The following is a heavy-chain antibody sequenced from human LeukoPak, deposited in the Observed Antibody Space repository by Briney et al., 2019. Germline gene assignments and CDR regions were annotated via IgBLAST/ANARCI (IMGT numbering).Heavy chain of an antibody. V-gene: IGHV4-61*02. CDR2: IYTSGST. J-gene: IGHJ4*02. CDR3: ARDQTYSGSGIYTYFDY. Sequence: SETLSLTCTVSGGSISTSSYYWSWIRQPAGKGLEYIGRIYTSGSTNYNPSLKGRVTISVDTSKNHFSLKLSSVTAADTAVYYCARDQTYSGSGIYTYFDYWGQGILVTVSS. D-gene: IGHD3-10*01. CDR1: GGSISTSSYY.